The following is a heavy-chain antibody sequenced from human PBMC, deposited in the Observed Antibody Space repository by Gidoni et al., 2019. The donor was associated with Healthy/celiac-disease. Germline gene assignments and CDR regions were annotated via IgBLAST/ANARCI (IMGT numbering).Heavy chain of an antibody. D-gene: IGHD2-15*01. CDR3: TRPFPLGYCSGSSCYSDY. V-gene: IGHV3-73*02. J-gene: IGHJ4*02. CDR1: WFTFSGSA. CDR2: IRSKANSYAT. Sequence: EVQLVESGGGLVQPGGSLTLSCAASWFTFSGSAMHWVRQASGKGLEWVGRIRSKANSYATAYAASVKGRFTISRDDSKNTAYLQMNSLKTEDTAVYYCTRPFPLGYCSGSSCYSDYWGQGTLVTVSS.